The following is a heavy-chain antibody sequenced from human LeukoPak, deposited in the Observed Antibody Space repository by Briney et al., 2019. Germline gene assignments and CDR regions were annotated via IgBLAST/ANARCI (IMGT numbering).Heavy chain of an antibody. CDR2: TRNKANSFTT. CDR1: GFTFNDHY. CDR3: ARGDDYNRRSFDY. D-gene: IGHD5-24*01. J-gene: IGHJ4*02. Sequence: GGSLRLSCAASGFTFNDHYMDWVRQAQGKGLEWVGRTRNKANSFTTEYAASVRGRFTISRDDSKNSLYLQMNSLKTEDTAVYYCARGDDYNRRSFDYWGQGTLVTVSS. V-gene: IGHV3-72*01.